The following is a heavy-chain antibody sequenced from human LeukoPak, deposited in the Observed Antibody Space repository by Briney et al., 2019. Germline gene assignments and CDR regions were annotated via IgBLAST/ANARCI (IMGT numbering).Heavy chain of an antibody. CDR1: GYTFTSYD. V-gene: IGHV1-2*02. CDR2: MNPNSGGT. D-gene: IGHD3-10*01. J-gene: IGHJ6*03. Sequence: GASVKVSCKASGYTFTSYDINWVRQATGQGLEWMGWMNPNSGGTNYAQKFQGRVTMTRDTSISTAYMELSRLRSDDTAVYYCARGVTGIYYYYYMDVWGKGTTVTVSS. CDR3: ARGVTGIYYYYYMDV.